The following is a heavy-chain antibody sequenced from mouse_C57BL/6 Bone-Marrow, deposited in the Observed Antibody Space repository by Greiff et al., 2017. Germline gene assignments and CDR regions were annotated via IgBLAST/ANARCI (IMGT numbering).Heavy chain of an antibody. Sequence: EVQGVESGGGLVKPGGSLKLSYAASGFTFSSYAMSWVRQTPEKRLEWVATISDGGSYTYYPDNVKGRFTISRDNAKNNLYLQMSHLKSEDTAMYYCARALYYYGSQVSYYYAMDYWGQGTSVTVSS. D-gene: IGHD1-1*01. V-gene: IGHV5-4*01. J-gene: IGHJ4*01. CDR1: GFTFSSYA. CDR2: ISDGGSYT. CDR3: ARALYYYGSQVSYYYAMDY.